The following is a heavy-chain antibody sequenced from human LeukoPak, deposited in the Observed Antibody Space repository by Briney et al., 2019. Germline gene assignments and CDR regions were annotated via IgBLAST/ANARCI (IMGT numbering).Heavy chain of an antibody. CDR1: GFSFSTSW. V-gene: IGHV3-7*05. J-gene: IGHJ4*02. Sequence: GSLRLSCEASGFSFSTSWMSWVRQAPGKGLEWVANIKEHGTEKDYVESVKGRFTVSRNNAKNSLSLEMSSLRAEDTAVYYCARVGPHSWEFDSWGQGTLVTVSS. CDR3: ARVGPHSWEFDS. CDR2: IKEHGTEK. D-gene: IGHD1-26*01.